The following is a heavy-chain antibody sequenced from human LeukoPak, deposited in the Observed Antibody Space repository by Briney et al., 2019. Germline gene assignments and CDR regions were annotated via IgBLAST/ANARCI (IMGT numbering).Heavy chain of an antibody. CDR3: TRVNLRGSQYNWFDP. V-gene: IGHV1-69*08. D-gene: IGHD1-26*01. CDR1: GGTFNSHI. CDR2: ITPVIGSV. Sequence: SVKVSCKTSGGTFNSHIFGWVRQAPGQGLEWMGRITPVIGSVKYAQKFQGRVSIFADGSTTTAYMELNSLTSEDTAVYFCTRVNLRGSQYNWFDPWGQGTLVTVSS. J-gene: IGHJ5*02.